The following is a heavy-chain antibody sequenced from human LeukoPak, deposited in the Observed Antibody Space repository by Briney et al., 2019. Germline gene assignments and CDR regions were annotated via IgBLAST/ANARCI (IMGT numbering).Heavy chain of an antibody. CDR2: ISGSGDST. Sequence: PGGSLRLSCAASGFTFSNYAMSWVRQAPGKGLEWLSFISGSGDSTHYADSVKGRFTISRDNSKNTLYLQMNSLRAEDTAVYYCAKPLTRGGWYYFDYWGQGTLVTVSS. CDR1: GFTFSNYA. V-gene: IGHV3-23*01. D-gene: IGHD2-15*01. CDR3: AKPLTRGGWYYFDY. J-gene: IGHJ4*02.